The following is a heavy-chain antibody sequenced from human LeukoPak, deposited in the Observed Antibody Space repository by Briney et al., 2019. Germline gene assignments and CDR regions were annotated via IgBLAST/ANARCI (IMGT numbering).Heavy chain of an antibody. CDR1: GGTFSSYA. Sequence: ASVKVSCKASGGTFSSYAISWVRQAPGQGLEWMGGIIPIFGTANYPQKFQGRVTITADESTSTAYMELSSLRSEDTAVYYCARTVVYSSSSPYYYGMDVWGQGTTVTVSS. CDR2: IIPIFGTA. CDR3: ARTVVYSSSSPYYYGMDV. D-gene: IGHD6-6*01. V-gene: IGHV1-69*01. J-gene: IGHJ6*02.